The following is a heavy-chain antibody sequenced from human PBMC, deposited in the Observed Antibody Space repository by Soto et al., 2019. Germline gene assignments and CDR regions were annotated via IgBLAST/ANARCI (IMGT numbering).Heavy chain of an antibody. Sequence: SETLSLTCAVYGGSFSGYYWSWIRQPPGKGLEWIGEINHSGSTNYNPSLKSRVTISVDTSKNQFSLKLSSVTAADTAVYYCARAVGTMIVVVISGSVNYFDYWGQGTLVTVSS. CDR1: GGSFSGYY. J-gene: IGHJ4*02. D-gene: IGHD3-22*01. V-gene: IGHV4-34*01. CDR3: ARAVGTMIVVVISGSVNYFDY. CDR2: INHSGST.